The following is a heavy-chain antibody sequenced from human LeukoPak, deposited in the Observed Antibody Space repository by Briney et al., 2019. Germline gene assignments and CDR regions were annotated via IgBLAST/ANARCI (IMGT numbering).Heavy chain of an antibody. CDR3: ARDVSVAAAGLVGY. CDR2: FDPEDGEK. V-gene: IGHV1-24*01. J-gene: IGHJ4*02. CDR1: GYTLIALS. Sequence: ASVKVSCKVSGYTLIALSIHWVRQAPGRGLEWMGGFDPEDGEKIYAQKFQGRFTMTEDTSTDTAYMELSSLRSDDTAVYYCARDVSVAAAGLVGYWGQGTLVTVSS. D-gene: IGHD6-13*01.